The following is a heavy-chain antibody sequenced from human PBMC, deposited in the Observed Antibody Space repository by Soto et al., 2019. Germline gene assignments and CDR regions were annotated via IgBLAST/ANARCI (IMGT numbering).Heavy chain of an antibody. D-gene: IGHD2-21*02. CDR1: GYSLTSYW. CDR2: IYPSDSDT. V-gene: IGHV5-51*01. Sequence: GASRKISCKGSGYSLTSYWIDCLRQMLGKGLEWMGIIYPSDSDTRYSPSFQGQVTISADKSINAAYLQWSSLRASDTAIYYCGRPHDCAGILGALDILPQGTMVTVSS. J-gene: IGHJ3*02. CDR3: GRPHDCAGILGALDI.